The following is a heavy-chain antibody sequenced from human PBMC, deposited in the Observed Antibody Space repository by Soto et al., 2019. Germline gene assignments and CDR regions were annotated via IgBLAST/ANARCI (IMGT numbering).Heavy chain of an antibody. CDR3: ARDSSGHPFDF. J-gene: IGHJ4*02. CDR2: ISYDGSNE. CDR1: GFTFSSYA. Sequence: QVQLVESGGGVVQPGRSLRLSCAASGFTFSSYAMHWVRQAPGKGLGWVAVISYDGSNEYYADSVKGRFTISRDNSKKTLYLHMNSLRAEDAAVYYCARDSSGHPFDFWGQGALVTVSS. V-gene: IGHV3-30-3*01. D-gene: IGHD3-3*01.